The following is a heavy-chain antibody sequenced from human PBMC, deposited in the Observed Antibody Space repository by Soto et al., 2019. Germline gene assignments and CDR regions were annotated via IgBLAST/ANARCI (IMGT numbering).Heavy chain of an antibody. CDR3: VKSGDNYNLLDY. Sequence: XGSLRLSCAASGVTLSDHSMSWIRQAPGKGLEWIGYSSNSGSFTRYADSVKGRFSISRDNAKSSLYLQISSLRGDDTATYYCVKSGDNYNLLDYWGQGTPVTVSS. CDR2: SSNSGSFT. J-gene: IGHJ4*02. V-gene: IGHV3-11*06. CDR1: GVTLSDHS. D-gene: IGHD1-1*01.